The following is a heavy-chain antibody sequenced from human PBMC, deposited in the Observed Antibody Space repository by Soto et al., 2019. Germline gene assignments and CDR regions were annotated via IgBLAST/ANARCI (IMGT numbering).Heavy chain of an antibody. J-gene: IGHJ4*02. Sequence: GGSLRLSCAASGFTFSSYWMSWVRQAPGKGLEWVANIKQDGSEKYYVDSVKGRFTISRDNAKNSLYLQMNSLRAEDTAVYYCARDRRDGYYYDSSGYYRSLDYWGQGTLVTVSS. CDR3: ARDRRDGYYYDSSGYYRSLDY. D-gene: IGHD3-22*01. V-gene: IGHV3-7*01. CDR2: IKQDGSEK. CDR1: GFTFSSYW.